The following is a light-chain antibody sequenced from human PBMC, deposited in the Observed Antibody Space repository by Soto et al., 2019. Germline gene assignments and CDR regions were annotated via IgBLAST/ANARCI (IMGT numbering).Light chain of an antibody. CDR2: DVS. CDR1: SSDVGGHNY. J-gene: IGLJ7*01. Sequence: QSALTQPASVSGSPGQSITISCTGTSSDVGGHNYVSWYQQHPGKAPKLMIYDVSNRPSGVSNRFSGSKSGNTASLTISGLQAEYEADYYCSSYTSSRTRVFGTGTQLTVL. V-gene: IGLV2-14*01. CDR3: SSYTSSRTRV.